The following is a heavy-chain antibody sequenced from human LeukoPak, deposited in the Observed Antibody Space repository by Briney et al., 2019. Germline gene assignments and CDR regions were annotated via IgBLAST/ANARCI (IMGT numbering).Heavy chain of an antibody. V-gene: IGHV4-59*01. Sequence: SETLSLTCTVPGGSISSYYWGWIRQPPGKGLVCIGYIYNSGNTNYNPSLKSRVTISVDTSKNQLSLELSSVTAADTAVYYCARWNEGFDYWGQGTLVTVSS. D-gene: IGHD1-1*01. CDR3: ARWNEGFDY. CDR1: GGSISSYY. CDR2: IYNSGNT. J-gene: IGHJ4*02.